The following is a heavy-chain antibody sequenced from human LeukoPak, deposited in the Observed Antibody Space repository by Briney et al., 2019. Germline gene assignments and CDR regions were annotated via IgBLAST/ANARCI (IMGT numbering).Heavy chain of an antibody. J-gene: IGHJ6*03. CDR2: ISSSSSYI. D-gene: IGHD3-3*01. Sequence: PGGSLRLSCAASGFTFSSYSMNWVRQAPGKGLEWVSSISSSSSYIYYADSVKGRFTISRDNAKNSLYLQMNSLRAEDTAVYYCARVLGDDFRSGYYSSYYYYMDVWGKGTTVTVSS. CDR3: ARVLGDDFRSGYYSSYYYYMDV. V-gene: IGHV3-21*01. CDR1: GFTFSSYS.